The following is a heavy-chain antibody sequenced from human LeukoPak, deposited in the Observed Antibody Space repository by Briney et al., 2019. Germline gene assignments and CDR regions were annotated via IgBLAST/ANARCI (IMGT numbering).Heavy chain of an antibody. J-gene: IGHJ6*02. CDR3: ARDSRLPHPGGPDYYYYYGMDV. Sequence: SETLSLTCAVYGGSFSGYYWSWIRQPPGKGLEWIGEINHSGSTNYNPSLKSRVTISVDTSKNQFSLKLSSVTAADTAVYYCARDSRLPHPGGPDYYYYYGMDVWGQGTTVTVSS. V-gene: IGHV4-34*01. CDR1: GGSFSGYY. D-gene: IGHD6-25*01. CDR2: INHSGST.